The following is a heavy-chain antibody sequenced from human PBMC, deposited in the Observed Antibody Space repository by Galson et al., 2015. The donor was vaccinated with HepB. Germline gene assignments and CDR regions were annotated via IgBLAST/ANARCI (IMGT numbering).Heavy chain of an antibody. CDR1: GYTFTSYD. Sequence: SVKVSCKASGYTFTSYDINWVRQATGQGLEWMGWMNPNSDNTGYAQKFQGRVSMTRNTSITTAYMELSSLRSEDTAVYYCARVSKVGGYYNFDYWGQGTLVIVSS. D-gene: IGHD3-22*01. J-gene: IGHJ4*02. V-gene: IGHV1-8*01. CDR2: MNPNSDNT. CDR3: ARVSKVGGYYNFDY.